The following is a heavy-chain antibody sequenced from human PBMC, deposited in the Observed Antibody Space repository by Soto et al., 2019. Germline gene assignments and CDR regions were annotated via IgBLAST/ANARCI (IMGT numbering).Heavy chain of an antibody. CDR1: GGSISSYN. J-gene: IGHJ4*02. V-gene: IGHV4-59*01. CDR3: ARAAISGTSLRVSYFDY. D-gene: IGHD1-26*01. CDR2: IHYSRST. Sequence: PSETLSLTCTVSGGSISSYNWIWIRQSPGKGLECIGYIHYSRSTNYNPSLKSRVTISMDRSKNEFSLKVRSVTAADTALFFCARAAISGTSLRVSYFDYWGPGVLVTVSS.